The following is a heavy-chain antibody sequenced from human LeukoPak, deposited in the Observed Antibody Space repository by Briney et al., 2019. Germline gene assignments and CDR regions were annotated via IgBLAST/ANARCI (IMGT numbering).Heavy chain of an antibody. J-gene: IGHJ4*02. V-gene: IGHV1-18*01. CDR3: ASSGSYSKGYFDY. CDR2: ISAYNGNT. D-gene: IGHD1-26*01. Sequence: ASVKVSCKASGYTFTSYGISWVRQAPGQGLEWMGWISAYNGNTNYAQKFQGRVTITADKSTSTAYMELCSLRSEDTAVYYCASSGSYSKGYFDYWGQGTLVTVPS. CDR1: GYTFTSYG.